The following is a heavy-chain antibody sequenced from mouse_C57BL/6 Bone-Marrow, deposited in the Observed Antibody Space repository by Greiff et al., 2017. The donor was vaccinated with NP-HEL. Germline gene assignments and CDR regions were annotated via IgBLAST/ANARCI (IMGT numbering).Heavy chain of an antibody. J-gene: IGHJ1*03. V-gene: IGHV5-16*01. Sequence: EVKLMESEGGLVQPGSSMKLSCTASGFTFSDYYMAWVRQVPEKGLEWVANINYDGSSTYYLDSLKSRFIISRDNAKNILYLQMSSLKSEDTATYYGARLRPCYDGSSWYFDVWGTGTTVTVSS. D-gene: IGHD1-1*01. CDR1: GFTFSDYY. CDR3: ARLRPCYDGSSWYFDV. CDR2: INYDGSST.